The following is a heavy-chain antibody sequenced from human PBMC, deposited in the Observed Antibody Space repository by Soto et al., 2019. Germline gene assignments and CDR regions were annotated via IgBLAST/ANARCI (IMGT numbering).Heavy chain of an antibody. Sequence: PGGSLRLSCAASGFTFSSYGMHWVRQAPGKGLEWVAVISYDGSNKYYADSVKGRFTISRDNSKNTLYLQMNSLRAEDTAVYYCAKVERSMGAFDIWGQGTMVTV. D-gene: IGHD3-10*01. CDR3: AKVERSMGAFDI. CDR2: ISYDGSNK. V-gene: IGHV3-30*18. CDR1: GFTFSSYG. J-gene: IGHJ3*02.